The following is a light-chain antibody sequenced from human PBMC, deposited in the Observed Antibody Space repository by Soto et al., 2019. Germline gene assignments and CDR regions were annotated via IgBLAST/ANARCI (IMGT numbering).Light chain of an antibody. Sequence: SYELTQPPSVSVAPGQTARITCGGNNIGSKSVHWYQQKPGQAPVLVVYDDSDRPSGIPDRFSGSRSGTSASLAISGLRSEDEADYYCASWDDSLSGVIFGGGTKLTVL. J-gene: IGLJ2*01. CDR3: ASWDDSLSGVI. CDR1: NIGSKS. V-gene: IGLV3-21*02. CDR2: DDS.